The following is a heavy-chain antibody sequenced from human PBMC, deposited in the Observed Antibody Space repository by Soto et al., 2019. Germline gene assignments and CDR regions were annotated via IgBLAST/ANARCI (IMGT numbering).Heavy chain of an antibody. J-gene: IGHJ4*02. CDR2: ITPILRET. CDR3: GRARRYSFPTSILLDL. Sequence: SVKLSCKVSGGTFSTYTISWVRQAPGQGLQWMGGITPILRETTYAQNFQGRVSITADISATTAYMELSDLTSEDTAVYYCGRARRYSFPTSILLDLWGQGSRV. CDR1: GGTFSTYT. V-gene: IGHV1-69*06. D-gene: IGHD5-18*01.